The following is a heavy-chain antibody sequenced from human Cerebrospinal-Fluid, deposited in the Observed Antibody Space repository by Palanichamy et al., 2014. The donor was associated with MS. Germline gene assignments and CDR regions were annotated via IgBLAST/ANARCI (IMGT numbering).Heavy chain of an antibody. D-gene: IGHD4-11*01. CDR1: GYTFSGYY. V-gene: IGHV1-2*04. CDR2: INPNSGGT. CDR3: AKAANDSNYAGGMDV. Sequence: QVHLVQSGAEAKKPGASVKVSCRAPGYTFSGYYMHWVRQAPGQGLEWMGWINPNSGGTNYAQNFQGWVTMTRDTSSATVYLELRRLKSDDTAVYYCAKAANDSNYAGGMDVWGQGTMVTVSS. J-gene: IGHJ6*02.